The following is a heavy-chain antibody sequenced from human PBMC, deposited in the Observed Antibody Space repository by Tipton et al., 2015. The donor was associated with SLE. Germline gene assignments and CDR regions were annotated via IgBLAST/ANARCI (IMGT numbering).Heavy chain of an antibody. CDR3: ARVADGYNYAFDI. V-gene: IGHV4-30-2*01. CDR1: GGSISSGGLS. J-gene: IGHJ3*02. CDR2: IYHSGST. D-gene: IGHD5-24*01. Sequence: LRLSCAVSGGSISSGGLSWSWIRHPPGKGLEWIGFIYHSGSTYYNPSLKSRVTISVDRSKNHFSLRLRSVTAADTVVYYCARVADGYNYAFDIWGQGTMVTVSS.